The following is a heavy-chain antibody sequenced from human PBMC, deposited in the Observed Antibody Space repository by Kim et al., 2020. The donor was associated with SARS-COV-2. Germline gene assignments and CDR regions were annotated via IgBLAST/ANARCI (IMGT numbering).Heavy chain of an antibody. CDR1: GFTVSSNY. J-gene: IGHJ1*01. CDR3: ASSPSSWYPVTSTLQH. Sequence: GGSLRLSCAASGFTVSSNYMSWVRQAPGKGLEWVSVIYSGGSTYYADSVKGRFTISRDNSKNTLYLQMNSLRAEDTAVYYCASSPSSWYPVTSTLQHWGQGTLVTVSS. CDR2: IYSGGST. D-gene: IGHD6-13*01. V-gene: IGHV3-53*01.